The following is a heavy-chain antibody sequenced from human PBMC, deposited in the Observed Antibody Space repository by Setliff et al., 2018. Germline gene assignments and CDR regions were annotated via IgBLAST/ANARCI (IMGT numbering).Heavy chain of an antibody. J-gene: IGHJ6*02. Sequence: PSETLSLTCTVSGGSISSGTYYWSWIRQPAGKGLEWIGRIYTSGSTNYNPSLKSRVTMSLDTSKNQFALNLRSVTAADTAVYYCVRDRTAYSYGLDVWGQGTTVTVSS. V-gene: IGHV4-61*02. CDR1: GGSISSGTYY. CDR2: IYTSGST. CDR3: VRDRTAYSYGLDV. D-gene: IGHD5-18*01.